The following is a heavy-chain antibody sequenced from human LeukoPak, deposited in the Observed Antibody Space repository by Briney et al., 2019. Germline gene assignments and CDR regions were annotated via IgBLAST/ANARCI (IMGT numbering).Heavy chain of an antibody. CDR3: ARDAMITFGGEDY. D-gene: IGHD3-16*01. CDR2: IKQDGSEK. J-gene: IGHJ4*02. CDR1: RFTFNNYW. V-gene: IGHV3-7*01. Sequence: GGSLRLSCAASRFTFNNYWMSWVRQAPGKGLEWVANIKQDGSEKYYVDSVKSRFTVSRDNAKNSLFLQMNSLRAEDTAVYYCARDAMITFGGEDYWGQGTLVTVSS.